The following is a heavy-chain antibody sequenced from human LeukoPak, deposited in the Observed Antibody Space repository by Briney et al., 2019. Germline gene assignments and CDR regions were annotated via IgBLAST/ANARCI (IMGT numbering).Heavy chain of an antibody. J-gene: IGHJ4*02. Sequence: GGSLRLSCAASGFTFSSYAMSWVRQAPGKGLKWVSAISAGGDNTYYADSVKGRFTISRDNSRNTVYLQINSLRAEDMAVYYCAKEYRSPGPFDYWGQGTLVTVSS. D-gene: IGHD6-19*01. CDR1: GFTFSSYA. CDR2: ISAGGDNT. V-gene: IGHV3-23*01. CDR3: AKEYRSPGPFDY.